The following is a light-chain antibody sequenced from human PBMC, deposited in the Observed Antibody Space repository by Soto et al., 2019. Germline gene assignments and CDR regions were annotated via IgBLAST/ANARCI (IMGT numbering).Light chain of an antibody. CDR2: GAS. Sequence: TVMTQSPATLSVSPGERATLSCRASQSVSSKLAWYQQKPGQAPRLLIYGASTRATGIPARFSGSGSGTEFTLTISSLQSEDFAVYDCQQYNNWPPITFGQGTRLEIK. CDR3: QQYNNWPPIT. J-gene: IGKJ5*01. V-gene: IGKV3D-15*01. CDR1: QSVSSK.